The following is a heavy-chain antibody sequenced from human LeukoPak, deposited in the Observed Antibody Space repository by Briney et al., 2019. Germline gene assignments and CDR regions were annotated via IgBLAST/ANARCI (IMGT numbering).Heavy chain of an antibody. CDR3: ARDDTTDYYDSSGYYSN. J-gene: IGHJ4*02. CDR2: ISAYNGNT. Sequence: ASVTVSCKASGYTFTSYGISWVRQAPGQGLEWMGWISAYNGNTNYGQKLQGRVTMTTDTSTSTAYMELRSLRSDDTAVYYCARDDTTDYYDSSGYYSNWGQGTLVTVSS. V-gene: IGHV1-18*01. CDR1: GYTFTSYG. D-gene: IGHD3-22*01.